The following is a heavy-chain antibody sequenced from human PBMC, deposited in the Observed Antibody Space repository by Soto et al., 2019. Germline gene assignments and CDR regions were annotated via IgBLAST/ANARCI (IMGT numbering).Heavy chain of an antibody. D-gene: IGHD3-22*01. J-gene: IGHJ4*02. CDR2: VYPGDSDA. Sequence: GESLKISCEASGYSFTNYWVGWVRQMPGKGLEWMGIVYPGDSDARYSPSFQGQATISADRSTNTAYLQWNSLKASDTAMYYCERLVVPGTADYFDYWGQGTLVTVSS. V-gene: IGHV5-51*01. CDR3: ERLVVPGTADYFDY. CDR1: GYSFTNYW.